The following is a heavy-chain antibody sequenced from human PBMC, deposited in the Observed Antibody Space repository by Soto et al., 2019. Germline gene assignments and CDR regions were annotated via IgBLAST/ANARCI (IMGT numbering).Heavy chain of an antibody. V-gene: IGHV1-2*04. D-gene: IGHD2-15*01. J-gene: IGHJ6*02. CDR3: ARASNDVVVVAATFPHYYGMDV. CDR1: GYTFTGYY. CDR2: INPNSGGT. Sequence: GASVKVSCKASGYTFTGYYMHWVRQAPGQGLEWMGWINPNSGGTNYAQKFQGWVTMTRDTSISTAYMELSRLRSDDTAVYYCARASNDVVVVAATFPHYYGMDVWGQGTTVTVAS.